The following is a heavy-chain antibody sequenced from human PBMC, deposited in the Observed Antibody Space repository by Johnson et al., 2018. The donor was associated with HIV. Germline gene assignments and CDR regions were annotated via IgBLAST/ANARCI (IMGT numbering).Heavy chain of an antibody. V-gene: IGHV3-72*01. CDR2: TRNKANSYTT. Sequence: EVQLVESGGGLVQPGGSLRLSCAASGFTFSDHYMDWVRQAPGKGLEWVGRTRNKANSYTTEYAASVKGRFTISRDNSKNTLYLQMNSLRAEDTAVYYCATRQQLVPGAFDIWGQGTMVTVSS. CDR3: ATRQQLVPGAFDI. D-gene: IGHD6-13*01. J-gene: IGHJ3*02. CDR1: GFTFSDHY.